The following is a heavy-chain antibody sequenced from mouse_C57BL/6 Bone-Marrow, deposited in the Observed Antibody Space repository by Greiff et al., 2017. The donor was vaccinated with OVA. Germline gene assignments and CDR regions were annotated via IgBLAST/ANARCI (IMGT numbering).Heavy chain of an antibody. Sequence: EVNVVESGPGLAKPSQTLSLTCSVTGYSITSDYWNWIRKFPGNKLEYMGYISYSGSTYYNPSLKSRISITRDTSKNQYYLQLNSVTTEDTATYYCARSYYYGSSYDDGYWYFDVWGTGTTVTVSS. CDR1: GYSITSDY. CDR2: ISYSGST. CDR3: ARSYYYGSSYDDGYWYFDV. J-gene: IGHJ1*03. V-gene: IGHV3-8*01. D-gene: IGHD1-1*01.